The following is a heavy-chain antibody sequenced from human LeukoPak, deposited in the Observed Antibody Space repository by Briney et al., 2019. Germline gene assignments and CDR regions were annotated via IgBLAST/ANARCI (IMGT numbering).Heavy chain of an antibody. CDR2: IYYSGST. CDR3: ARQGVYCSGGSCYGHYYGMDV. CDR1: GGSISSYY. V-gene: IGHV4-59*08. J-gene: IGHJ6*02. Sequence: PSETLSLTCTVSGGSISSYYWSWIRQPPGKGLEWIGYIYYSGSTKYNPSLKSRVTISVDTSKNQFSLKLSSVTAADTAVYYCARQGVYCSGGSCYGHYYGMDVWGQGTTVTVSS. D-gene: IGHD2-15*01.